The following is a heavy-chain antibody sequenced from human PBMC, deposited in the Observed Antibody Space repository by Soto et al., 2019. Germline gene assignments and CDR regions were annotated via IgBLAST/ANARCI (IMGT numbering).Heavy chain of an antibody. CDR3: ARGKSITIFGGVNPQYYYMDV. V-gene: IGHV3-33*01. D-gene: IGHD3-3*01. CDR2: IWYDGSNK. J-gene: IGHJ6*03. Sequence: QVQLVESGGGVVQPGRSLRLSCAASGFTFSSYGMHWVRQAPGTGLEWVAVIWYDGSNKYYADSVKGRFTISRDNSKNTLYLQMNSLRAEDTAVYYCARGKSITIFGGVNPQYYYMDVWGKGTTVTVSS. CDR1: GFTFSSYG.